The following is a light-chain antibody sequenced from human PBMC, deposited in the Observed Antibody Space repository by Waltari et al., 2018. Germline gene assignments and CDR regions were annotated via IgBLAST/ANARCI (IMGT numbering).Light chain of an antibody. J-gene: IGLJ1*01. CDR3: QVWDSGSDHYV. V-gene: IGLV3-21*02. CDR2: DDG. Sequence: SYVLTQAPSVSVAPGQTARISCDGNNIGSKNVHWYQQKPGQAPVLVVYDDGDRPSGSPERFAGSNSGNTATLTISRVDAGDEADYYCQVWDSGSDHYVFGTVTKVTVL. CDR1: NIGSKN.